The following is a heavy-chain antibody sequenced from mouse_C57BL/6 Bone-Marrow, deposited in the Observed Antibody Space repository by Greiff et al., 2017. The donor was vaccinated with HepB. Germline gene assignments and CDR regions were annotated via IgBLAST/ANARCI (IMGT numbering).Heavy chain of an antibody. Sequence: VQLQQSGPELVKPGASVKISCKASGYAFSSFWMNWVKQRPGKGLEWIGRIYPGEGDTNYNGKFKGKATLTADKASSTAYMQLSSLTSEDSAVYFCARSSSGPWFAYWGQGTLVTVSA. CDR1: GYAFSSFW. D-gene: IGHD3-2*02. J-gene: IGHJ3*01. V-gene: IGHV1-82*01. CDR3: ARSSSGPWFAY. CDR2: IYPGEGDT.